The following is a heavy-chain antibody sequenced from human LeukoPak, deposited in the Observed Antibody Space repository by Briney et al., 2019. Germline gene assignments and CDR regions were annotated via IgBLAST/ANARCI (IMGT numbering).Heavy chain of an antibody. CDR1: VFNFITKS. CDR3: VSHSDPLTSYSFDY. Sequence: GGSLRLSCAASVFNFITKSMSWVRQAPGKGLEWVSIIHSDGNTCYADSVKGRFTISRDTSKNTVSLQMNGLGAEDAAVYYCVSHSDPLTSYSFDYWGQGTLVTVSS. D-gene: IGHD3-9*01. CDR2: IHSDGNT. V-gene: IGHV3-53*01. J-gene: IGHJ4*02.